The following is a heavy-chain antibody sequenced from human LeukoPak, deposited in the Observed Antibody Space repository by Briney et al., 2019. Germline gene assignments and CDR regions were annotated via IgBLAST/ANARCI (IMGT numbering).Heavy chain of an antibody. J-gene: IGHJ4*02. D-gene: IGHD3-10*01. V-gene: IGHV3-21*01. CDR2: ISSGSLHM. CDR3: YASGTYYNDY. CDR1: GFFFSSYS. Sequence: GGSLRLSCTASGFFFSSYSVNWVRQAPGKGREWVSSISSGSLHMYYADSVKGRFTISRDNAKSSLYLEMNSLRAEDTAVYYCYASGTYYNDYWGQGTLVTVSS.